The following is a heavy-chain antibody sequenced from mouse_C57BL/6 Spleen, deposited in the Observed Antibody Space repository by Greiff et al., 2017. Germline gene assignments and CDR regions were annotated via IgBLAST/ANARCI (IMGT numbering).Heavy chain of an antibody. CDR2: ISSGSSTI. D-gene: IGHD1-1*01. CDR3: ARLRYCYGSSPYAMDY. V-gene: IGHV5-17*01. Sequence: EVMLVESGGGLVKPGGSLKLSCAASGFTFSDYGMHWVRQAPEKGLEWVAYISSGSSTIYYADTVKGRFPISRDNAKNTLFLQMTSLRSEDTAMYYCARLRYCYGSSPYAMDYWGQGTSVTVSS. J-gene: IGHJ4*01. CDR1: GFTFSDYG.